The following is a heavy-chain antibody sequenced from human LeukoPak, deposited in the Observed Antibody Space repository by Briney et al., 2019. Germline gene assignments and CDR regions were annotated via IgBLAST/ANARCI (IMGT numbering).Heavy chain of an antibody. CDR2: ISSSSSTI. CDR3: ARDRRRGDGSGSYYNPADAFDI. J-gene: IGHJ3*02. Sequence: GGSLRLSCAASGFTFSDYYMSWIRQAPGKGLEWVSYISSSSSTIYYADSVKGRFTISRDNAKNSLYLQMNSLRAEDTAVYYCARDRRRGDGSGSYYNPADAFDIWGQGTMVTVSS. CDR1: GFTFSDYY. D-gene: IGHD3-10*01. V-gene: IGHV3-11*04.